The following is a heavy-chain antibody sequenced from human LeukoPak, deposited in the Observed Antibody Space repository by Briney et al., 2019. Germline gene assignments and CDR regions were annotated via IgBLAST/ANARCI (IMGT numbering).Heavy chain of an antibody. CDR2: IYPGDSNT. CDR3: ARRYCSGGSCPLGAFDI. J-gene: IGHJ3*02. CDR1: GYSFTSYW. Sequence: GESLKISCKGSGYSFTSYWIGWVRQMPGKGLEWMGIIYPGDSNTRYSPSFQGQVTISADKSISTAYLQWSSLKASDTAMYYCARRYCSGGSCPLGAFDIWGQGTMVTVSS. D-gene: IGHD2-15*01. V-gene: IGHV5-51*01.